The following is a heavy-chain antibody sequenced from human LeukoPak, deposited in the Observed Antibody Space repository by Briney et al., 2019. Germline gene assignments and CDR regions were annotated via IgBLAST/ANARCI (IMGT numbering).Heavy chain of an antibody. CDR1: GFTFSSYA. D-gene: IGHD3-3*01. Sequence: GRSLRLSCAASGFTFSSYAMHWVRQAPGKGLEWVAVISYDGSNKYYADSVKGRFTISRDNSKNTLYLQMNSLRAEDTAVYYCAKGSYDFWSGYYMDVWGKGTTVTVSS. CDR3: AKGSYDFWSGYYMDV. CDR2: ISYDGSNK. V-gene: IGHV3-30-3*01. J-gene: IGHJ6*03.